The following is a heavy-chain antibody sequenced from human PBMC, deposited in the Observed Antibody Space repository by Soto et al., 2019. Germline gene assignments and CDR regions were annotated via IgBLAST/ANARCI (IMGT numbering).Heavy chain of an antibody. CDR1: GYSFTSEW. Sequence: PGESLKISCKGSGYSFTSEWIGWVRQMPGKGLEWMGIIYPGDSDTRYSPSFQGQVTISADKSISTAYLQWSSLKASDTAMYYCAGGGVRGVITRTRDYYGMDVWGQGTTVTVSS. CDR2: IYPGDSDT. V-gene: IGHV5-51*01. J-gene: IGHJ6*02. D-gene: IGHD3-10*01. CDR3: AGGGVRGVITRTRDYYGMDV.